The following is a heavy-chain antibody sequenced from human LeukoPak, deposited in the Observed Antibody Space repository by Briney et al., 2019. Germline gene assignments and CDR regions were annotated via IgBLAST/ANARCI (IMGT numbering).Heavy chain of an antibody. CDR3: ARARDYYGSGIVGY. CDR2: IRYDGSNK. J-gene: IGHJ4*02. Sequence: GGSLRLSCAASGFTFSSYGMHWVRQAPGKGLEWVAFIRYDGSNKYYADSVKGRFTISRDNSKNTLYLQMNSLRAEDTAVYYCARARDYYGSGIVGYWGQGTLVTVSS. CDR1: GFTFSSYG. V-gene: IGHV3-30*02. D-gene: IGHD3-10*01.